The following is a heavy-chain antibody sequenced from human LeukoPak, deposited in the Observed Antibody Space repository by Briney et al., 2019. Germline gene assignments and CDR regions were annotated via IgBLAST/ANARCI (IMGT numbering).Heavy chain of an antibody. CDR3: AKHRIVVVPAAMGT. Sequence: VGSLILSCGASGFTFSSYAMSWVRRAPGKGLEWGSAISGSGGSTCYGDSVKGRFTISRDNSKSTLYLQMNSLRADDTAVYYCAKHRIVVVPAAMGTWGQGTLVTVS. D-gene: IGHD2-2*01. CDR1: GFTFSSYA. J-gene: IGHJ5*02. CDR2: ISGSGGST. V-gene: IGHV3-23*01.